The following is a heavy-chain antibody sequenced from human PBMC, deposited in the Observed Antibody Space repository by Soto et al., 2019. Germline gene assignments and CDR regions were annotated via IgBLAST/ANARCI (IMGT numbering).Heavy chain of an antibody. J-gene: IGHJ2*01. CDR3: ARRAKTSAGYFDL. CDR2: IKQDGSEK. V-gene: IGHV3-7*01. CDR1: GFTFSNYW. Sequence: VGSLRLSCAASGFTFSNYWMSWVRQAPGKGLEWVANIKQDGSEKNYKDSVKGRLTISRDNAKNSLSLQMNSLRAEDTAVYYCARRAKTSAGYFDLWGRGTLVTVSS. D-gene: IGHD1-26*01.